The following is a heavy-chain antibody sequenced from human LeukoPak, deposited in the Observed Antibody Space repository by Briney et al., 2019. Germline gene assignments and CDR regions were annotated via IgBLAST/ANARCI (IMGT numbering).Heavy chain of an antibody. V-gene: IGHV4-38-2*01. CDR2: IYHSGST. D-gene: IGHD2-2*01. CDR1: GYSISSGYY. J-gene: IGHJ5*02. Sequence: SETLSLTCAVSGYSISSGYYWGWIRQPPGKGLEWIGSIYHSGSTYYNPSLKSRVTISVDTSKNQFSLKLSSVTAADTAVYYCARVPAPIVAVPHRGYWFDPWGQGTLVTVSS. CDR3: ARVPAPIVAVPHRGYWFDP.